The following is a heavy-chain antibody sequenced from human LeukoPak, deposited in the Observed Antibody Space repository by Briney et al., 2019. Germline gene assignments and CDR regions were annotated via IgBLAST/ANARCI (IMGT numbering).Heavy chain of an antibody. CDR1: GFTFSSYA. J-gene: IGHJ4*02. V-gene: IGHV3-64*01. D-gene: IGHD3-22*01. Sequence: GGSLRLSCAASGFTFSSYAMHWVRQAPGKGLEYVSAISSNGGSTYYANSVKGRFTISRDNSKNTLYLQMGSLRAEDMAVYYCARSGGYYYDSSGYYPDYWGQGTLVTVSS. CDR3: ARSGGYYYDSSGYYPDY. CDR2: ISSNGGST.